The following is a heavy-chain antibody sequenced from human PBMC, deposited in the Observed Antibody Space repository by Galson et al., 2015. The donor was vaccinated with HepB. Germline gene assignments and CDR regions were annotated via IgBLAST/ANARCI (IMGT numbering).Heavy chain of an antibody. V-gene: IGHV3-23*01. CDR2: ISGRAGST. J-gene: IGHJ4*02. CDR3: AKDQWVGAQDGY. D-gene: IGHD1-26*01. CDR1: GFTFSNYA. Sequence: SLRLSCAVSGFTFSNYAMSWVRQAPGMGLEWVSGISGRAGSTFYADSVKGRFTISRDNSKNTLYLQMNTLRSEDTAVYYCAKDQWVGAQDGYWGQGTLVTVSS.